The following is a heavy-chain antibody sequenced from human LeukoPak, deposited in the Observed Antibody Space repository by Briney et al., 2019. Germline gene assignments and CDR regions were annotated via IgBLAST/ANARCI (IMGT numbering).Heavy chain of an antibody. Sequence: ASVKVSCKASGYTFTSYYMHRVRQAPGQGLEWMGIINPSGCSTSYAQKFQGRVTMTRDMSTSTDYMELSSLRYEDTAVYYCARDNSVEDTAWWFDPWGQGTVVSVSS. CDR1: GYTFTSYY. J-gene: IGHJ5*02. D-gene: IGHD4-23*01. CDR3: ARDNSVEDTAWWFDP. CDR2: INPSGCST. V-gene: IGHV1-46*01.